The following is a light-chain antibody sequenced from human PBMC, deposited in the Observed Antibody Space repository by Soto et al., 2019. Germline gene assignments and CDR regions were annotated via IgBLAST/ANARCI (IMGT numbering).Light chain of an antibody. Sequence: IQLTQSPSSLSASVGDRVSITCRASQDIKTYFAWYQQKQGKAPKLLISGTFTLQSGVPSRFNGSGSGTDFTLTISRLQPEDFATYYCQHLNNYPPFTFGPGTKVDLE. J-gene: IGKJ3*01. CDR2: GTF. CDR3: QHLNNYPPFT. V-gene: IGKV1-9*01. CDR1: QDIKTY.